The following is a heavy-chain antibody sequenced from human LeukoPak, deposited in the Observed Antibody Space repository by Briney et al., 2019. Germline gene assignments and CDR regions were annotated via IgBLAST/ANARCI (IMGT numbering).Heavy chain of an antibody. CDR3: ASSQYPIAAADNWFDP. Sequence: SGTLSLTCTVSGASISSSNYYWGWIRQPPGKGLEWIGSIYYSGTTFYNPSLKSRLTISVDTSKNQFSLKLSSVTAADTAVYYCASSQYPIAAADNWFDPWGQGTLVTVSS. V-gene: IGHV4-39*01. J-gene: IGHJ5*02. D-gene: IGHD6-13*01. CDR1: GASISSSNYY. CDR2: IYYSGTT.